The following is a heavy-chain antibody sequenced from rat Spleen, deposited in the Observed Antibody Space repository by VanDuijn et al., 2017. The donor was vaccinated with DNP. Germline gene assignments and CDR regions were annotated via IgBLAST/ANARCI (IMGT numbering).Heavy chain of an antibody. V-gene: IGHV5-27*01. CDR2: ISTSGSHT. D-gene: IGHD1-1*01. Sequence: EVQLVESGGGLVQPGRSLKLSCAASGFTFSNYYMAWVRQAPKKGLEWVATISTSGSHTYYRDSVKGRFTISRDNAKSSLYLQMDSLRSEDTATYYCTTDPRWYFAYWGQGVMVTVSS. J-gene: IGHJ2*01. CDR3: TTDPRWYFAY. CDR1: GFTFSNYY.